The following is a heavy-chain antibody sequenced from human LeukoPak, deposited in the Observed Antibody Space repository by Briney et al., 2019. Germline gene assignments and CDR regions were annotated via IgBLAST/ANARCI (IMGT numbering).Heavy chain of an antibody. J-gene: IGHJ3*02. V-gene: IGHV4-39*01. CDR1: GASINRSSYS. CDR3: ARQPPYSSTFDI. D-gene: IGHD2-21*01. Sequence: PSETLSLTCTVSGASINRSSYSWAWIRQPPGKGPEWIGSMSHSESPYYNPSLRSRVTISVDTSKNQLSLRLTSVTAADRAVYYCARQPPYSSTFDIWGQGTMVTVSS. CDR2: MSHSESP.